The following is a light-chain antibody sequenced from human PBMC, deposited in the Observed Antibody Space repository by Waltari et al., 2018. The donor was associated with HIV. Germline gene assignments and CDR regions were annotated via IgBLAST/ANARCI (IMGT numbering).Light chain of an antibody. V-gene: IGLV1-44*01. J-gene: IGLJ2*01. CDR3: ATWVDSLNGVI. Sequence: QSVLTQPPSASGTPGPSVTIPCSGSSSNIYNHTVNWYQKLPVTAPKLLVYANNQPPTGLPDRFSGSRSGPSASLAISWLQSEDEAYYYCATWVDSLNGVIFGGGTTLTVL. CDR1: SSNIYNHT. CDR2: ANN.